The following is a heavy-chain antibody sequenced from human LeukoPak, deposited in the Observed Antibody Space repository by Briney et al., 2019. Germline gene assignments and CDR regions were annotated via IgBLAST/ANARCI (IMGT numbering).Heavy chain of an antibody. D-gene: IGHD3-3*01. V-gene: IGHV4-59*08. CDR3: ARIYDFWSGYKTYYYYGMDV. CDR2: IYYSGST. J-gene: IGHJ6*02. CDR1: GGSISSYY. Sequence: PSETLSLTCTVSGGSISSYYWSWIRQPPGKGLEWVGSIYYSGSTKYNPTLKSRGNISVDTSKNQFYPKLSSVTAAYTAVYYCARIYDFWSGYKTYYYYGMDVWGQGTTVTVSS.